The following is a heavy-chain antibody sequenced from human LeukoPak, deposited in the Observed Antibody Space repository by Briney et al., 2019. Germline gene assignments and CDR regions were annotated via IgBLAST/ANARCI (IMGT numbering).Heavy chain of an antibody. D-gene: IGHD4/OR15-4a*01. CDR3: ARLLTTAGNTFDI. V-gene: IGHV3-23*01. Sequence: PGGSLGLSCAASGFTFSSYAMSWVRQAPGKGLEWVSAISGSGGSTYYADSVKGRFTISRDNSKNTLYLQMNSLRAEDTAVYYCARLLTTAGNTFDIWGQGTMVTVSS. J-gene: IGHJ3*02. CDR2: ISGSGGST. CDR1: GFTFSSYA.